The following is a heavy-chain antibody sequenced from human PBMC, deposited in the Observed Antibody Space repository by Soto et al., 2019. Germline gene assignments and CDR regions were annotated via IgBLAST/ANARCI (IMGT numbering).Heavy chain of an antibody. J-gene: IGHJ4*02. CDR2: ISYDGSNK. V-gene: IGHV3-30*18. CDR1: GFTFSSYG. CDR3: AKVPSSSSYCDY. D-gene: IGHD6-6*01. Sequence: PGGSLRLSCAASGFTFSSYGMHWVRQAPGKGLEWVAVISYDGSNKYYADSVKGRFTISRDNSKNTLYLQMNSLRAEDTAVYYCAKVPSSSSYCDYWGQGTLVTVSS.